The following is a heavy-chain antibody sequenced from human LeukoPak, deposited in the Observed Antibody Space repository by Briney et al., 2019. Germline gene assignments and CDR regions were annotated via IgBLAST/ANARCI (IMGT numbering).Heavy chain of an antibody. D-gene: IGHD3-10*01. CDR1: GFTFSSYG. CDR3: AKTDAPRQIWFGELLSLPDY. J-gene: IGHJ4*02. Sequence: PGGSLRLSCAASGFTFSSYGMHWVRQAPGKGLEWVAFIRYDGSNKYYADSVKGRFTISRDNSKNTLYLQMDSLRAEDTAVYYCAKTDAPRQIWFGELLSLPDYWGQGTLVTVSS. V-gene: IGHV3-30*02. CDR2: IRYDGSNK.